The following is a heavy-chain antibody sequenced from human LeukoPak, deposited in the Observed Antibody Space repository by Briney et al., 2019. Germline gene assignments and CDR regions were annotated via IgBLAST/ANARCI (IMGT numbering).Heavy chain of an antibody. CDR1: GFTFSSYS. CDR3: TRFYGSGPFYFDY. D-gene: IGHD3-10*01. V-gene: IGHV3-48*04. Sequence: PGGSLRLSCAASGFTFSSYSMNWVRQAPGKGLEWISYISSAGGTIYYADSVKGRFTISRDNAKNSLYLQMNSLRAEDTAVYYCTRFYGSGPFYFDYWGQGTLVTVSS. J-gene: IGHJ4*02. CDR2: ISSAGGTI.